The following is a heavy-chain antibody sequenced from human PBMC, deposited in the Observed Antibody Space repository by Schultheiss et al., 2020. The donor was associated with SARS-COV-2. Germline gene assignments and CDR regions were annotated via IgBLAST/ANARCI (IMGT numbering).Heavy chain of an antibody. CDR2: MSYDGSNK. J-gene: IGHJ4*02. CDR1: GFTFSSYA. D-gene: IGHD6-13*01. CDR3: TNSHSSSWYALGY. Sequence: GGSLRLSCAASGFTFSSYAMHWVRQAPGKGLEWVAVMSYDGSNKYYADSVKGRFTISRDNSKNTLYLQMNSLRAEDTAVYYCTNSHSSSWYALGYWGQGTLVTVSS. V-gene: IGHV3-30*18.